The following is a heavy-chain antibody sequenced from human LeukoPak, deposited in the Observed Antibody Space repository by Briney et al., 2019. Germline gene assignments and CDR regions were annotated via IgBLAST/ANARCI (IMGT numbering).Heavy chain of an antibody. D-gene: IGHD2-2*01. Sequence: PGGSLRLSCADSGFTFSRYAMSWVRQAPGQGLEWVSIIYIGGSTYYPDSVKGRFTISRDNSKNTVHLEMNSLRAEDTAVYYCARGARSCSSTSCFAYHFDYWGQGTLVTVSS. CDR2: IYIGGST. V-gene: IGHV3-53*01. J-gene: IGHJ4*02. CDR1: GFTFSRYA. CDR3: ARGARSCSSTSCFAYHFDY.